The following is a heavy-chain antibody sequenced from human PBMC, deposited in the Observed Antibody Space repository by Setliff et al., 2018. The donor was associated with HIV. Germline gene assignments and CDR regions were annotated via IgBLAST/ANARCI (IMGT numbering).Heavy chain of an antibody. CDR1: GYTFTTYG. D-gene: IGHD3-10*01. Sequence: ASVKVSCKASGYTFTTYGVNWVRQAPGQGLEWMGWINSYNGNTKFAQKFQGRVTMTTDTSTITAFMELRSLKADDTGIYYCSRSGVPPYYYYGMDVWGQGTTVTVSS. CDR2: INSYNGNT. J-gene: IGHJ6*02. V-gene: IGHV1-18*04. CDR3: SRSGVPPYYYYGMDV.